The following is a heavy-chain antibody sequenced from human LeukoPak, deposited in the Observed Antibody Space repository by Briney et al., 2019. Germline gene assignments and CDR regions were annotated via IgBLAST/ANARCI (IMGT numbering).Heavy chain of an antibody. CDR1: GGSISSGDYY. CDR2: IYYSGST. D-gene: IGHD3-22*01. V-gene: IGHV4-61*08. Sequence: ASETLSLTCTVSGGSISSGDYYWSWIRQPPGKGLEWIGYIYYSGSTNYNPSLKSRVTISVDTSKNQFSLKLSSVTAADTAVYYCARVHLFPGYRHISGLFDPWGQGTLVTVSS. CDR3: ARVHLFPGYRHISGLFDP. J-gene: IGHJ5*02.